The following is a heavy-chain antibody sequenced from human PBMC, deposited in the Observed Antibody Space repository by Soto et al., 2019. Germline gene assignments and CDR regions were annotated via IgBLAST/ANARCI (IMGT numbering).Heavy chain of an antibody. Sequence: ASVKVSCKASGSTFTSYAMHWVRQAPGQRLEWMGWINAGNGNTKYSQKFQGRVTITRDTSASTAYMELSSLRSEDTAVYYCARLTGVGDAFDIWGQGTMVTVSS. CDR2: INAGNGNT. CDR3: ARLTGVGDAFDI. D-gene: IGHD7-27*01. V-gene: IGHV1-3*01. J-gene: IGHJ3*02. CDR1: GSTFTSYA.